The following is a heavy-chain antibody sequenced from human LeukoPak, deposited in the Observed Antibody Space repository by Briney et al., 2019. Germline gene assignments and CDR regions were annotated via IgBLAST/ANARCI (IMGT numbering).Heavy chain of an antibody. Sequence: ASVKVSCKVSGYTLTELSMHWVRQAPGKGLEWMGGFDPEDGETIYAQKFQGRVTMTEDTSTDTAYMELSSLRSEDTAVYYCATGPDKFLGDAFDIWGQGTMVTVSS. J-gene: IGHJ3*02. CDR2: FDPEDGET. CDR3: ATGPDKFLGDAFDI. D-gene: IGHD3-10*01. CDR1: GYTLTELS. V-gene: IGHV1-24*01.